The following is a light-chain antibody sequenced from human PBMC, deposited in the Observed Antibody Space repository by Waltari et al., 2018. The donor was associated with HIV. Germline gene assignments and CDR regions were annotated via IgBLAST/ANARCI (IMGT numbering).Light chain of an antibody. Sequence: EIVLTQSPGILSLSPGERVILSCRASQSVSSSHLAWYQQKPGQAPRLVIYAASSRATGIPDRFSGSGSGTDFTLTISRLEPEDFAVYYCQQYGSSLWTFGQGTKVEAK. J-gene: IGKJ1*01. V-gene: IGKV3-20*01. CDR1: QSVSSSH. CDR2: AAS. CDR3: QQYGSSLWT.